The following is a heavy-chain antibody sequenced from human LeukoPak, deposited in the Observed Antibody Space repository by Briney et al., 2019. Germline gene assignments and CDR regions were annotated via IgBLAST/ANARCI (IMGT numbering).Heavy chain of an antibody. CDR1: GYIFTGYY. CDR3: AAPTYDSSGYGFYGMDV. D-gene: IGHD3-22*01. CDR2: INPNSGGT. J-gene: IGHJ6*02. V-gene: IGHV1-2*02. Sequence: AASVTVSCKASGYIFTGYYMHWVRQAPGQGLEWMGWINPNSGGTNYAQKFQGRVTMTRDTSISTAYMELSRLTSDDTAVYYCAAPTYDSSGYGFYGMDVWGQGTTVTVSS.